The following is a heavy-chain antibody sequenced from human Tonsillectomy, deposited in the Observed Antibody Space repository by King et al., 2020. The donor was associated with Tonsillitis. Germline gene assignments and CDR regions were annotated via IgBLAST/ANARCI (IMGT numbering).Heavy chain of an antibody. CDR1: GFTFSSYA. Sequence: EVQLVESGGGLVQPGGSLRLSCAASGFTFSSYAMSWVRQAPGKGLEWVSAISGSGGSTYYADSVKGRFTISRDNSKNTLYLQMNSLRAEDTAVYYCAKDLPSGYSSGWYPFDYWGQGTLVTVSS. J-gene: IGHJ4*02. V-gene: IGHV3-23*04. CDR2: ISGSGGST. CDR3: AKDLPSGYSSGWYPFDY. D-gene: IGHD6-19*01.